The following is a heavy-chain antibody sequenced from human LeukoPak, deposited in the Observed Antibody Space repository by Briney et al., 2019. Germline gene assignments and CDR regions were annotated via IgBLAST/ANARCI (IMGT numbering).Heavy chain of an antibody. J-gene: IGHJ4*02. CDR1: GFTFSSYW. V-gene: IGHV3-7*01. D-gene: IGHD5-12*01. Sequence: GGSLRLSCAVSGFTFSSYWMSWVRQAPGKGREWVANIKQDGSEKNYVDSVKGRFTISRDNAENSLYLQMNSLRAEDTAVYYCERGGGSFDYWGQGTLVTVSS. CDR3: ERGGGSFDY. CDR2: IKQDGSEK.